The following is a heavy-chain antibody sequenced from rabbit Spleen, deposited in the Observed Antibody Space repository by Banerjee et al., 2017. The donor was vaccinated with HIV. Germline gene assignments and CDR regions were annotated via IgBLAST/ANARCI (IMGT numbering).Heavy chain of an antibody. CDR1: GFDFSGYG. CDR3: VIDRANIGGNYGPYYFDL. J-gene: IGHJ4*01. Sequence: QEQLVESGGGLVQPGGSLKLSCKGSGFDFSGYGMSWVRQAPGKGLEWIGYIDPLFGNTYYASWVNARFTISSHIAQNSLYLQLNSLTAADTAAYFCVIDRANIGGNYGPYYFDLWGPGTLVTVS. CDR2: IDPLFGNT. D-gene: IGHD1-1*01. V-gene: IGHV1S47*01.